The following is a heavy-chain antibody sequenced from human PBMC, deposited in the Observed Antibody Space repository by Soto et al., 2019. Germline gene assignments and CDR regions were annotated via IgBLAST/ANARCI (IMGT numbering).Heavy chain of an antibody. D-gene: IGHD3-22*01. J-gene: IGHJ1*01. CDR1: GFRFSGYG. Sequence: PEGSLRLSCAVSGFRFSGYGMHWVRQAPGKGLEWLAAISGDGSKKYFGDSVKGRFTISRDNSKNTLDLQINSLRAEDTAVYYCAKDRECEHYNDWHQGSWGQGTKGTVSS. V-gene: IGHV3-30*18. CDR3: AKDRECEHYNDWHQGS. CDR2: ISGDGSKK.